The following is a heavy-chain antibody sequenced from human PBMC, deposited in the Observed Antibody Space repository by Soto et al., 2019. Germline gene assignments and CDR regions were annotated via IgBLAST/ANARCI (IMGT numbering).Heavy chain of an antibody. D-gene: IGHD6-13*01. Sequence: ASVKVSSKASGYTFTSFYIHWVRQAPGQGLEWMRIINPSGGSTNYAQKFQGRVIVTRDTSTSTVYMELSSLKSEDTAVYYCARNLAAGDYWGQGTLVTVSS. CDR1: GYTFTSFY. J-gene: IGHJ4*02. CDR3: ARNLAAGDY. V-gene: IGHV1-46*01. CDR2: INPSGGST.